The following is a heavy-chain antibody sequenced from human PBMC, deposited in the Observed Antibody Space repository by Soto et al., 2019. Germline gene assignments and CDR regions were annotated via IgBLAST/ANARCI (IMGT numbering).Heavy chain of an antibody. J-gene: IGHJ6*02. D-gene: IGHD3-10*01. V-gene: IGHV3-23*01. Sequence: DVQVLESGGDLVQPGGSLRLSCAASGFTFNSYAMSWVRQAPGKGLEWVSSVSAGGDMTYYSDSVKGRFTISRDNSNNALFLPMTSLRIEDTALYYCARGDRGGSGSPASYYYSGLDVWGQGTTVTVS. CDR1: GFTFNSYA. CDR2: VSAGGDMT. CDR3: ARGDRGGSGSPASYYYSGLDV.